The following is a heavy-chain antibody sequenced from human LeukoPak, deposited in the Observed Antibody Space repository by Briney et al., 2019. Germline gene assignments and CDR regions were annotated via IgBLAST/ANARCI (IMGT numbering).Heavy chain of an antibody. V-gene: IGHV1-8*01. Sequence: ASVKVSCKASGYSLSNYDINWVRQATGQGLEWMAWMNPGSGDTGYAQKFQGRLTMSSNISMNTASLELRSLTSEETAVYFCARSRRGYYRDVWGTGTPVTVSS. CDR2: MNPGSGDT. CDR1: GYSLSNYD. J-gene: IGHJ6*03. CDR3: ARSRRGYYRDV.